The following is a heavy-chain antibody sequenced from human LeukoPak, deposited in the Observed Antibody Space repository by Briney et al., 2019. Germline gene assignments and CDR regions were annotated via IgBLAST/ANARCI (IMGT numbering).Heavy chain of an antibody. Sequence: PGRSLRLSCAASTFTFSDYTLHWVRQAPGKGLEWVAVISYDGSNKYYADSVKGRFTISRDKSRSTLYLQMNSLRDEDTAVYYCARDYYYDSTGYSGADYWGQGTLVTVSS. CDR3: ARDYYYDSTGYSGADY. J-gene: IGHJ4*02. D-gene: IGHD3-22*01. CDR2: ISYDGSNK. CDR1: TFTFSDYT. V-gene: IGHV3-30-3*01.